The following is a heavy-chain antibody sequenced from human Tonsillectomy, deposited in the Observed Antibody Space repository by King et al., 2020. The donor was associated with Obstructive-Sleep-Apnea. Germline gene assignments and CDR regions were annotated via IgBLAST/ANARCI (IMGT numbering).Heavy chain of an antibody. Sequence: VQLVESGGGLVQPGGSLRLSCAASGFTFSSYSMNWVRQAPGKGLEWVSYISRSSSTIYYADSVKGRFTISRDNAKNSLYLQMNSLRAEDTAVYYCARGAYGDYVDNWGQGTLVAVSS. V-gene: IGHV3-48*01. D-gene: IGHD4-17*01. CDR3: ARGAYGDYVDN. CDR2: ISRSSSTI. CDR1: GFTFSSYS. J-gene: IGHJ4*02.